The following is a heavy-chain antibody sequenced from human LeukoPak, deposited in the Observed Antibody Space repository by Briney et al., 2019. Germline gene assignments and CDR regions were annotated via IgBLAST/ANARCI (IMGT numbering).Heavy chain of an antibody. CDR1: GGSISSGGYY. Sequence: SETLSLTRTVSGGSISSGGYYWSWIRQHPGKGLEWIGYIYYSGSTYYNPSLKSRVTISVDTSKNQFSLKLSSVTAADTAVYYCARGPLVYGDYGDYFDYWGQGTLVTVSS. CDR3: ARGPLVYGDYGDYFDY. D-gene: IGHD4-17*01. J-gene: IGHJ4*02. CDR2: IYYSGST. V-gene: IGHV4-31*03.